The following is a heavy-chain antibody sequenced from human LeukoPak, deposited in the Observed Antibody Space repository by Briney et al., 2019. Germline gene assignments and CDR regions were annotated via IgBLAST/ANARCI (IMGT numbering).Heavy chain of an antibody. CDR2: ISSSSSYI. CDR1: GFTFSSYS. V-gene: IGHV3-21*01. D-gene: IGHD3-22*01. J-gene: IGHJ4*02. CDR3: ARLLRDSSGYPRPDY. Sequence: GGSLRLSCAASGFTFSSYSMNWVRQAPGKGLEWVSSISSSSSYIYYADSVKGRFTISRDNAKNSLYLQMNSLRAEDTAVYYCARLLRDSSGYPRPDYWGQGTLVTVSS.